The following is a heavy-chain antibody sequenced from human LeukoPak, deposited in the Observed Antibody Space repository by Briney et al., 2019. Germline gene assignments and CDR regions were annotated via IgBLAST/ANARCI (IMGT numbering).Heavy chain of an antibody. Sequence: SETLSLTCSVSGGSITNYYWSWIRQSPGKGLEWIGFIYNTGRTNYNPSLQGRVTMSIDTSKNQFSLKLSSVTAADTAVYYCARQGELAIDYWGQGTLVTVSS. J-gene: IGHJ4*02. CDR3: ARQGELAIDY. CDR2: IYNTGRT. CDR1: GGSITNYY. D-gene: IGHD1-26*01. V-gene: IGHV4-59*08.